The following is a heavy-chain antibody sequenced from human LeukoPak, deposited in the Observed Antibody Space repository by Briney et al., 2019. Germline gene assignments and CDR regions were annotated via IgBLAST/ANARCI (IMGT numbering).Heavy chain of an antibody. D-gene: IGHD4-17*01. V-gene: IGHV1-2*02. CDR3: ARLHQYGDPQPYYFDY. J-gene: IGHJ4*02. CDR1: GYTFTGYY. CDR2: INPNSGGT. Sequence: GASVKVSCKASGYTFTGYYMHWVRQAPGQGLEWMGWINPNSGGTNYAQKFQGRVTMTRDTSISTAYMELSRLRSGDTAVYYCARLHQYGDPQPYYFDYWGQGTLVTVSS.